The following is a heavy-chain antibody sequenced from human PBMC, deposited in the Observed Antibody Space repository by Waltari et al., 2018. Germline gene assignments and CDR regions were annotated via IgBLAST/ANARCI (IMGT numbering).Heavy chain of an antibody. CDR1: GFTFSSYS. CDR3: ARDSGVSSSWPFDY. Sequence: EVQLVGSGGGLVKPGGSLRLSCAASGFTFSSYSMNWVRQAPGKGLEWVSSISSSSSYIYYADSVKGRFTISRDNAKNSLYLQMNSLRAEDTAVYYCARDSGVSSSWPFDYWGQGTLVTVSS. CDR2: ISSSSSYI. V-gene: IGHV3-21*01. D-gene: IGHD6-13*01. J-gene: IGHJ4*02.